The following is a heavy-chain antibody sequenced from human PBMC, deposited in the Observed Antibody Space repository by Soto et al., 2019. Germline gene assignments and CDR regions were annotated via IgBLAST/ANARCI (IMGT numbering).Heavy chain of an antibody. CDR2: IDPSDSYT. CDR3: TRLQPAAGDNDLTFDY. V-gene: IGHV5-10-1*01. Sequence: PGESLKISCQASGYSFTSYWIGWVRQIPGKGLEWMGRIDPSDSYTNYSPSFQGHVTISADKSISTAYLQWSSLKASDTAMYYCTRLQPAAGDNDLTFDYWGQGTLVTVSS. J-gene: IGHJ4*02. D-gene: IGHD6-13*01. CDR1: GYSFTSYW.